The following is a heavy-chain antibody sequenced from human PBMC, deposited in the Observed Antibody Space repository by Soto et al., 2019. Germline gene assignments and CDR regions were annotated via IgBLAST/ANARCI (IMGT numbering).Heavy chain of an antibody. CDR2: IIPIFGTA. CDR1: GGTFSSYA. CDR3: ARSNETIFGVVRYYYGMDV. V-gene: IGHV1-69*13. D-gene: IGHD3-3*01. J-gene: IGHJ6*02. Sequence: GASVKVSCKASGGTFSSYAISWVRQAPGQGLEWMGGIIPIFGTANYAQKFQGRVTITADESTSTAYMELSSLRSEDTAVYYCARSNETIFGVVRYYYGMDVWGHGTTVTVSS.